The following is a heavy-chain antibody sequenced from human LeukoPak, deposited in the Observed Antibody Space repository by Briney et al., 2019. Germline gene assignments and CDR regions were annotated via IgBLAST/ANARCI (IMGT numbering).Heavy chain of an antibody. CDR1: GGSISSYY. CDR3: ARVAQIVVVNYYFDY. V-gene: IGHV4-59*08. J-gene: IGHJ4*02. D-gene: IGHD3-22*01. CDR2: IYYSGST. Sequence: SETLSLTCTVSGGSISSYYWIWIRQPPGKGLEWIGYIYYSGSTDYNPSLKSRVTISVDTSKNQFSLKLSSVTAADTAVYYCARVAQIVVVNYYFDYWGQGTLVTVSS.